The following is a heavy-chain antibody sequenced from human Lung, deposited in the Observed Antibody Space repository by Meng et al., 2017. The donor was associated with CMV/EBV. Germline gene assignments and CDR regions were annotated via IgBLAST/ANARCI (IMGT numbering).Heavy chain of an antibody. CDR2: IRGGGDRT. V-gene: IGHV3-23*01. CDR1: GFAFSSYA. Sequence: GESLKISCAASGFAFSSYAMSWVRQAPGKGLEWVSAIRGGGDRTYNADSVRGRFTISRDESKNTVYLQMSSLRAEDTAVYYCSKGPLRSGSYPSYLDYWGQGEXVXVSS. CDR3: SKGPLRSGSYPSYLDY. D-gene: IGHD1-26*01. J-gene: IGHJ4*02.